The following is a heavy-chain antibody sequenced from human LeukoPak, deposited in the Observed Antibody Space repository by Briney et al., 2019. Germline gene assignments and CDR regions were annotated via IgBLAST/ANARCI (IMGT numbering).Heavy chain of an antibody. J-gene: IGHJ4*02. CDR3: AKGNCSSTSCHFDY. CDR2: ISGSGGST. CDR1: GFTFSSYA. Sequence: PGGSLRLSCAASGFTFSSYAMSWVRQAPGKGLEWVSAISGSGGSTYYEDSVKGRFTISRDNSKNTLYLQMNSLRAEDTAVYYCAKGNCSSTSCHFDYWGQGTLVTVSS. V-gene: IGHV3-23*01. D-gene: IGHD2-2*01.